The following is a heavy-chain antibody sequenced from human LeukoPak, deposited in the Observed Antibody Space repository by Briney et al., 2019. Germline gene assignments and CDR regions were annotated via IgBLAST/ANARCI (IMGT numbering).Heavy chain of an antibody. D-gene: IGHD2-15*01. V-gene: IGHV1-69*13. CDR1: GYTFTSYG. Sequence: GASVKVSCKASGYTFTSYGISWVRQAPGQGFEWMGGIIPIFGTADYAQRFQGRVTITADQSTSTTYMALSSLRSEDTATYYCTTRGCNAGGCYSSFYYYYGLHFWGQGTTVSVSS. CDR2: IIPIFGTA. J-gene: IGHJ6*02. CDR3: TTRGCNAGGCYSSFYYYYGLHF.